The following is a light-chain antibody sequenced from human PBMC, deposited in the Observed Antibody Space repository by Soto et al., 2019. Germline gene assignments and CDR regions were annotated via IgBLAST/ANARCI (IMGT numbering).Light chain of an antibody. CDR1: ETIDTY. CDR2: FAS. J-gene: IGKJ1*01. V-gene: IGKV1-39*01. CDR3: QQDYNFPRT. Sequence: DIQMTQSPSSLSASVGDRVTITCRASETIDTYLNWYQQKPGKAPRLLIYFASSLQSGVPVRFSGSGSGTEFTLTISSLQSEYFATYFCQQDYNFPRTFGLGTKLEI.